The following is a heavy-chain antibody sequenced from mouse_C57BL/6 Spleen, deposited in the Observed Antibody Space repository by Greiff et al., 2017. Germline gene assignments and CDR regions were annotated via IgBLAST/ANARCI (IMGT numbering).Heavy chain of an antibody. Sequence: QVQLQQPGAELVRPGPSVKLSCKASGYTFTSYWMHWVKQRPGQGLEWIGVIDPSDSYTNYNQKFKGKATLTVDTSSSTAYMQLSSLTSEDSAVYYCARSYYDPSMDYWGQGTSVTVSS. CDR1: GYTFTSYW. CDR3: ARSYYDPSMDY. D-gene: IGHD2-4*01. V-gene: IGHV1-59*01. J-gene: IGHJ4*01. CDR2: IDPSDSYT.